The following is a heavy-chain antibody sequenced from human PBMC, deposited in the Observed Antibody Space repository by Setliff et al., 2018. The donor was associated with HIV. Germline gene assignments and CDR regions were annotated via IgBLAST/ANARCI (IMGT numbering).Heavy chain of an antibody. CDR3: AGESPDSSGYYRAFDI. CDR1: GYTFTSYY. CDR2: INPSGGST. D-gene: IGHD3-22*01. Sequence: ASVKVSCKASGYTFTSYYMHWVRQAPGQGLEWMGIINPSGGSTSYAQKFQGRVTMTRDTSTSTVYMELSSLRSEDTAVYYCAGESPDSSGYYRAFDIWGQGTMVTVSS. J-gene: IGHJ3*02. V-gene: IGHV1-46*01.